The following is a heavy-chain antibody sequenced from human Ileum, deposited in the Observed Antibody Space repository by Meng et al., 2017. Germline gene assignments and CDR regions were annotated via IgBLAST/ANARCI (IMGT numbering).Heavy chain of an antibody. CDR3: ARDLLGPAIAASGYFDP. Sequence: QGALQEAGPGLVKPSGTLSLTCAVSCGCSMDSNWWSWVRQPPGKGLEWIGEIYQTGSTNYNPSLKSRVTMSLDKSKNQFFLDLTSVTAADTAVYYCARDLLGPAIAASGYFDPWGQGTLVTVSS. J-gene: IGHJ5*02. CDR2: IYQTGST. CDR1: CGCSMDSNW. D-gene: IGHD5-12*01. V-gene: IGHV4-4*02.